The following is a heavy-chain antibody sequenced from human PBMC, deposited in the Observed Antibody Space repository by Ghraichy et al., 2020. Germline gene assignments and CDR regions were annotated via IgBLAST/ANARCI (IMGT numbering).Heavy chain of an antibody. J-gene: IGHJ4*02. CDR1: GYTFTSYG. CDR3: ARPRGSGSYYNNWEDLGLDY. D-gene: IGHD3-10*01. CDR2: ISAYNGNT. Sequence: ASVKVSCKASGYTFTSYGISWVRQAPGQGLEWMGWISAYNGNTNYAQKLQGRVTMTTDTSTSTAYMELRSLRSDDTAVYYCARPRGSGSYYNNWEDLGLDYWGQGTLVTVSS. V-gene: IGHV1-18*01.